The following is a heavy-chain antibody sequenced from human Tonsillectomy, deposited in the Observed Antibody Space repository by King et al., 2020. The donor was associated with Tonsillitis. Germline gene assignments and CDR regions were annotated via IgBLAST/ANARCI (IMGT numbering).Heavy chain of an antibody. Sequence: VQLVESGGGLVQPGGSLRLSCAASGFTFSSYAMSWVRQAPGKGLEWVSVISDSGGTTYYADSVKGRFTMSRDNSKNTLYLQMNSLRAEDTAVYYCAKDRYYYDSSGYYTDACDIWGQGTMVTVSS. CDR1: GFTFSSYA. CDR3: AKDRYYYDSSGYYTDACDI. J-gene: IGHJ3*02. CDR2: ISDSGGTT. D-gene: IGHD3-22*01. V-gene: IGHV3-23*04.